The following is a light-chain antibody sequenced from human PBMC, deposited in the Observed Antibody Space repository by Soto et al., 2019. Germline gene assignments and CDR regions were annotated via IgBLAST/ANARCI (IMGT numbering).Light chain of an antibody. CDR2: KAS. V-gene: IGKV1-5*03. Sequence: IQMTQSPSSLSASVGDRVIITCRASQSVSNWLAWYQQKPGKAPNLLIDKASSLKSGVPSRFSGSGSGTEFTLTISSLQSEDLAVYFCQQYHNWPPTFGQGTKVDIK. CDR3: QQYHNWPPT. CDR1: QSVSNW. J-gene: IGKJ1*01.